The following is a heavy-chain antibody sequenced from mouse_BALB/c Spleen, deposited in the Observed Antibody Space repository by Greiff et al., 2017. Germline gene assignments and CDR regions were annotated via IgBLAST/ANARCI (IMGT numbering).Heavy chain of an antibody. CDR1: GYSITSGYY. J-gene: IGHJ2*01. Sequence: EVKLEESGPGLVKPSQSLSLTCSVTGYSITSGYYWNWIRQFPGNKLEWMGYISYDGSNNYNPSLKNRISITRDTSKNQFFLKLNSVTTEDTATYYCARGLRGGPNPFDYWGQGTTLTVSS. D-gene: IGHD2-4*01. V-gene: IGHV3-6*02. CDR3: ARGLRGGPNPFDY. CDR2: ISYDGSN.